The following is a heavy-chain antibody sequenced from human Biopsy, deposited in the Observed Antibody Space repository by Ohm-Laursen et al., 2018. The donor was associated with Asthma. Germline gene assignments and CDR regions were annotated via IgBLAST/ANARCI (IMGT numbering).Heavy chain of an antibody. Sequence: GTLSLTCTVSGGSVSSGSYYWSWIRQPPGKGLEWIGYIYYSGSTNYNPSLKSRVTISVDTSKNQFSLKLSSVTAADTAVYYCARERAGYYGSGSYLGYWGQGTLVTVSS. D-gene: IGHD3-10*01. CDR3: ARERAGYYGSGSYLGY. CDR2: IYYSGST. J-gene: IGHJ4*02. CDR1: GGSVSSGSYY. V-gene: IGHV4-61*01.